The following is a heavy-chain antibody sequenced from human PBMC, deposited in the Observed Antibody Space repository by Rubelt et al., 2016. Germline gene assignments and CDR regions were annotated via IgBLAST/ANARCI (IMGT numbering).Heavy chain of an antibody. CDR1: GGSISSYY. J-gene: IGHJ4*02. Sequence: PGLVKPSETLSLTCTVSGGSISSYYWSWIRQHPGKGLEWIGYIYYSGSTNYNPSLKSRVTISVDTSKNQFSLKLNSVTAADTAVYYCARSGKQWDALDYWGQGTLVTVSS. CDR2: IYYSGST. V-gene: IGHV4-59*08. CDR3: ARSGKQWDALDY. D-gene: IGHD6-19*01.